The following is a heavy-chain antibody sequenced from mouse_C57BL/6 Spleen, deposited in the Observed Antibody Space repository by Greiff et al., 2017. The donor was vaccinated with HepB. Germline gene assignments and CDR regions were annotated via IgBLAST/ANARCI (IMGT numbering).Heavy chain of an antibody. CDR3: ARGLRYWFAY. CDR2: IDPSDSYT. D-gene: IGHD1-1*01. CDR1: GYTFTSYW. V-gene: IGHV1-59*01. J-gene: IGHJ3*01. Sequence: VQLQQPGAELVRPGPSVKLSCKASGYTFTSYWMHWVKQRPGQGLEWIGVIDPSDSYTNYNQKFKGKATLTVDTSSSTAYMQLSSLTSEDSAVYYCARGLRYWFAYWGQGTLVTVSA.